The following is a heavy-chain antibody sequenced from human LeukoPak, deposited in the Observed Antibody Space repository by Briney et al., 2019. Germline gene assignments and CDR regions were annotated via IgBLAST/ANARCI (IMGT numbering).Heavy chain of an antibody. D-gene: IGHD3-22*01. CDR1: GFTFSGSA. V-gene: IGHV3-73*01. J-gene: IGHJ4*02. CDR3: TRPEPTYYYDSSGYNFDY. CDR2: IRSKANSYAT. Sequence: GGSLRLSCAASGFTFSGSAMHWVRQASGKGLEWVGRIRSKANSYATAYAASVKGRFTISRDDSKNTAYLQMNSLKTEDTAVHYCTRPEPTYYYDSSGYNFDYWGQGTLVTVSS.